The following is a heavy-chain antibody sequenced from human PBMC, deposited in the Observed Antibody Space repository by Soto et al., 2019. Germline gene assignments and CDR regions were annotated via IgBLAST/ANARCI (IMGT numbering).Heavy chain of an antibody. J-gene: IGHJ6*02. V-gene: IGHV3-48*01. Sequence: PGGSLRLSCAASGFTFSSYSMNWVRQAPGKGLEWVSYISISSITIYYADFVKGRFTISRDNAKNSLYLQMNSLRAEDTAVYYFARDGGFGESSLYYYYYGMDVWGQGTTVTVSS. D-gene: IGHD3-10*01. CDR3: ARDGGFGESSLYYYYYGMDV. CDR2: ISISSITI. CDR1: GFTFSSYS.